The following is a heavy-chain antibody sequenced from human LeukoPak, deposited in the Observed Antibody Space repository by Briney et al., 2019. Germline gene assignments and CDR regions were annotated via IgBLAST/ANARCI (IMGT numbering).Heavy chain of an antibody. Sequence: GGSLRLSCAASGFTVTMNYMSWVRQAPGKGLEWVSVIYTSGTTYYADSVKGRFTISRDNSKNTLYLQMNSLRAEDTAVYYCANGGPLYFDYWGQGTLVTVSS. CDR3: ANGGPLYFDY. CDR2: IYTSGTT. CDR1: GFTVTMNY. V-gene: IGHV3-53*01. D-gene: IGHD3-16*01. J-gene: IGHJ4*02.